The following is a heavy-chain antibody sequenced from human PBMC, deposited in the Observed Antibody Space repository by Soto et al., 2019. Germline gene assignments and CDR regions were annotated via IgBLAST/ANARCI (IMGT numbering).Heavy chain of an antibody. Sequence: NPSETLSLTCTVSGGSISSSSYFWGWIRQPPGKGLEWIGSFYYSESTYYNPSLKSRVTISVDTSKNQFSLKLSSVTAADTAVYYCATITIFGVVPNYFDYWGQGTLVTVSS. D-gene: IGHD3-3*01. CDR1: GGSISSSSYF. V-gene: IGHV4-39*01. CDR2: FYYSEST. CDR3: ATITIFGVVPNYFDY. J-gene: IGHJ4*02.